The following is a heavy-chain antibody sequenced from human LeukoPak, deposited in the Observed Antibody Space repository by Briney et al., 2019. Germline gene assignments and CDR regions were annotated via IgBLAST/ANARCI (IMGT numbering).Heavy chain of an antibody. CDR1: GYTFTGYY. V-gene: IGHV1-2*02. D-gene: IGHD5-12*01. J-gene: IGHJ3*02. CDR2: INPKSGGT. Sequence: GASVKVSCKASGYTFTGYYMHWVRQAPGQGLEWMGWINPKSGGTNYAQKFQGRVTMTRDTSISTAYMELSRLRSDDTAVYYCARGGGLPPDAFDIWGQGTMVTVSS. CDR3: ARGGGLPPDAFDI.